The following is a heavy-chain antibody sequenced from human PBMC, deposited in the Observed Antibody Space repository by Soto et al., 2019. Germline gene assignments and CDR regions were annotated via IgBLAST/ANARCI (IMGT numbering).Heavy chain of an antibody. J-gene: IGHJ4*02. CDR3: SRSLNS. V-gene: IGHV3-7*01. CDR1: GFTFSSFW. CDR2: INPDGSEK. Sequence: SLRLSCAASGFTFSSFWMDWVRQAPGKGLEWVANINPDGSEKRYVDSVKGRFTISRDNVRNSLYLQMSSLTAEDSALYYCSRSLNSWGQGTRVTVSS.